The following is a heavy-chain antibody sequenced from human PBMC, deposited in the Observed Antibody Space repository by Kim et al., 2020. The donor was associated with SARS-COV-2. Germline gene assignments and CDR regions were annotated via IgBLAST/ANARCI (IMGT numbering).Heavy chain of an antibody. Sequence: GGSLRLSCAASGFTFSSFSMNWVRQAPGKGLEWVSSISSSSSYRYYADSVKGRFTISRDNAKNSLYLQVDSLRAEDTAVYYCARDGYYYDSSGYFSPFDSWGQGTLVTVSS. CDR3: ARDGYYYDSSGYFSPFDS. CDR1: GFTFSSFS. CDR2: ISSSSSYR. J-gene: IGHJ4*02. D-gene: IGHD3-22*01. V-gene: IGHV3-21*06.